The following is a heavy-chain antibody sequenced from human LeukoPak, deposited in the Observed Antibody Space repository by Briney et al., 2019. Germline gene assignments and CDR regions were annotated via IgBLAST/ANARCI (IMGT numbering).Heavy chain of an antibody. D-gene: IGHD3-3*01. V-gene: IGHV1-2*02. CDR2: INPNSGGT. J-gene: IGHJ6*02. CDR3: ARLYDFWSGTDGDYYYGMDV. CDR1: GYTFTGYY. Sequence: GASVKVPCKASGYTFTGYYMHWVRQAPGQGLEWMGWINPNSGGTNYAQKFQGRVTMTRDTSISTAYMELSRLRSDDTAVYYCARLYDFWSGTDGDYYYGMDVWGQGTTVTVSS.